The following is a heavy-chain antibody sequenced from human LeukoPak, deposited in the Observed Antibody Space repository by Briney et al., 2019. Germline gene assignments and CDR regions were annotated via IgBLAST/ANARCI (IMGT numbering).Heavy chain of an antibody. CDR3: ARGGVDIVATIGEGDYFDY. D-gene: IGHD5-12*01. J-gene: IGHJ4*02. V-gene: IGHV3-9*01. CDR2: ISWNSGSK. CDR1: GFNFNDYA. Sequence: PGRSLRLSCAAYGFNFNDYAMHWVRQAPGKGLEWVSGISWNSGSKGYADSVKGRFTISRDNAKNSLYLQMNSLRAEDTAVYYCARGGVDIVATIGEGDYFDYWGQGTLVTVSS.